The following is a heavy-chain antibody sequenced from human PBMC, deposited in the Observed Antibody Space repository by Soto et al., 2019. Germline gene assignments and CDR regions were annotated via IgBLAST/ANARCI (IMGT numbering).Heavy chain of an antibody. CDR2: ISSSSSYI. V-gene: IGHV3-21*01. CDR1: GFTFSSYS. D-gene: IGHD3-22*01. CDR3: ARLTSYDSSGYYSY. Sequence: EVQLVESGGGLVKPGGSLRLSCAASGFTFSSYSMNWVRQAPGKGLEWVSSISSSSSYIYYADSVKGRFTISRDNAKNSLYLQMNSLRAEDTDVYYCARLTSYDSSGYYSYWGQGTLVTVSS. J-gene: IGHJ4*02.